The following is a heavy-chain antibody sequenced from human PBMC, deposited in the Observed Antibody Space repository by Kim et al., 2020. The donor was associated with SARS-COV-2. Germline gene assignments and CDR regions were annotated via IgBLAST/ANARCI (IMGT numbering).Heavy chain of an antibody. Sequence: GGSLRLSCVPSGFTFNDHYIDWVRQGPGKGLEWVGRIRHIRDGSTTEYAASVKGRFTISRDDSKTSYLQMNSLKIEDTAVYFCARSNFWVLDYWGQGTPVTVSS. J-gene: IGHJ4*02. CDR1: GFTFNDHY. D-gene: IGHD3-3*01. CDR2: IRHIRDGSTT. CDR3: ARSNFWVLDY. V-gene: IGHV3-72*01.